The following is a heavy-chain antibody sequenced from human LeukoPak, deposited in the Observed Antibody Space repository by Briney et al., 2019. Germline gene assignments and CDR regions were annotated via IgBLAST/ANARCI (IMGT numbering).Heavy chain of an antibody. CDR1: VGTLSSYA. V-gene: IGHV1-69*06. Sequence: SVKVSCKASVGTLSSYAISWVRQAPGQGLEWMGGIITIFGTANYAQKFQGRVTMTPDTSTSTAYMELRSLRSDDTAVYYCARDWDVAAAGTVGGQIDYWGQGTLVTVSS. CDR2: IITIFGTA. J-gene: IGHJ4*02. CDR3: ARDWDVAAAGTVGGQIDY. D-gene: IGHD6-13*01.